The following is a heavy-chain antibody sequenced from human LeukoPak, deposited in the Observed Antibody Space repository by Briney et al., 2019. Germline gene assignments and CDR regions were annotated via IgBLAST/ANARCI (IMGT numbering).Heavy chain of an antibody. V-gene: IGHV3-43D*03. CDR2: ISWDGENT. CDR3: AKGGYCSSTSCYSSIDY. Sequence: PGGSLRLSCAASGFNFEAYAMHWVRQPPGKGLEWVSLISWDGENTYFADSVLGRFTISRDNSKNSLYLQMDGLRAEAAALYFCAKGGYCSSTSCYSSIDYWDQGTQVTVSS. CDR1: GFNFEAYA. J-gene: IGHJ4*02. D-gene: IGHD2-2*02.